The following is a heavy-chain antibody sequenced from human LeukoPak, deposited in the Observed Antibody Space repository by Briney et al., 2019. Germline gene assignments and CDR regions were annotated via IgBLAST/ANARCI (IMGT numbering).Heavy chain of an antibody. CDR3: ARSDSYGSGSYYKYYFDY. D-gene: IGHD3-10*01. V-gene: IGHV3-48*03. CDR1: GFTFSSYE. J-gene: IGHJ4*02. CDR2: ISSSGSTI. Sequence: GGSLRLSCAASGFTFSSYEMNWVRQAPGKGLEWVSYISSSGSTIYYADSVKGRFTISRDNAKNSLYLQMNSLRAEDTAVYYCARSDSYGSGSYYKYYFDYWGQGTLVTVSS.